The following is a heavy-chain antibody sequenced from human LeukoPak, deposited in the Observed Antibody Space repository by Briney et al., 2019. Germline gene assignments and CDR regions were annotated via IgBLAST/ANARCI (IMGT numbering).Heavy chain of an antibody. J-gene: IGHJ6*04. CDR3: ATPLSSSWPGDV. Sequence: GGSLRLSCAASGVTLSSYSMNWVRQAPGKGLEWVSSISSSSSYIYYADSVKGRFTISRDNAKNSLYLQMNSLRAEDTAVYYCATPLSSSWPGDVWGKGTTVTVSS. CDR2: ISSSSSYI. V-gene: IGHV3-21*01. CDR1: GVTLSSYS. D-gene: IGHD6-13*01.